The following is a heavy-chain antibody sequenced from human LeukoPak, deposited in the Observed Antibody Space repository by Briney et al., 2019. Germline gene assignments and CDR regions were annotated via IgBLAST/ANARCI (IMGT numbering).Heavy chain of an antibody. CDR1: GGTFSSYA. D-gene: IGHD3-9*01. J-gene: IGHJ3*02. V-gene: IGHV1-69*06. CDR2: IIPIFGTA. Sequence: GASVKVSCKASGGTFSSYAISWVRQAPGQGLEWMGRIIPIFGTANYAQKFQGRVTITADKSTSTAYMELSSLGSEDTAVYYCASLYFDWPSGAFDIWGQGTMVTVSS. CDR3: ASLYFDWPSGAFDI.